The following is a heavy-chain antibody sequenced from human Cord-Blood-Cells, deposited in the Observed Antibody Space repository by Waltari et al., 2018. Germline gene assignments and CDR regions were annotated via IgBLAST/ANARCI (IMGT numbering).Heavy chain of an antibody. Sequence: QVQLVQSGAEVKKPGSSVKVSCKASGDTVSSYAISWLRQAPGQGLEWMGGIIPIFGTANYDQKFQGRVTITADESTSTAYMELSSLRSEDTAVYYCARGTGCGGDCSFAFDIWGQGTMVTVSS. D-gene: IGHD2-21*02. J-gene: IGHJ3*02. V-gene: IGHV1-69*01. CDR2: IIPIFGTA. CDR1: GDTVSSYA. CDR3: ARGTGCGGDCSFAFDI.